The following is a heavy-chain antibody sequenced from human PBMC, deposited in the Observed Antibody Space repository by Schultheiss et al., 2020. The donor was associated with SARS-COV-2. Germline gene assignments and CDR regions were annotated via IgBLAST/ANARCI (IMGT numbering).Heavy chain of an antibody. D-gene: IGHD3-10*01. CDR3: ARDGSMVRGVMGYFDY. CDR2: ISGSGGST. Sequence: GGSLRLSCSASGFTFSSYEMNWVRQAPGKGLEWVSAISGSGGSTYYADSVKGRFTISRDNSKNTLYLQMNSLRAEDTAVYYCARDGSMVRGVMGYFDYWGQGTLVTVSS. J-gene: IGHJ4*02. V-gene: IGHV3-23*01. CDR1: GFTFSSYE.